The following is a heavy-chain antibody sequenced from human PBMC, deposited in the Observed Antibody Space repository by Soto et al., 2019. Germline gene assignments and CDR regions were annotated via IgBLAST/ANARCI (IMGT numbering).Heavy chain of an antibody. J-gene: IGHJ4*02. V-gene: IGHV4-30-4*08. CDR3: ARTLGPRGPGSDGSDFRWTIDS. D-gene: IGHD2-21*01. CDR2: ISNSGRT. CDR1: GDSISRGAYY. Sequence: SETLSLTCTVSGDSISRGAYYWTWIRQHPVKGLEWIGYISNSGRTYYNPSLKSRLTISLDTSKNQFSLRLASVTAADTAVYFCARTLGPRGPGSDGSDFRWTIDSWGQGILVTVSS.